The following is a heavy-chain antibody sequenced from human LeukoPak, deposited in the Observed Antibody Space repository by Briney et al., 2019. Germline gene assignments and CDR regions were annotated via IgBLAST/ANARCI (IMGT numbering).Heavy chain of an antibody. CDR2: INPRGGST. J-gene: IGHJ3*02. V-gene: IGHV1-46*01. Sequence: SVKVSCKASGYTFTSYDINWARQAPGQGLEWMGIINPRGGSTSYTQKFQGRVTMTRDTSTSTVYMELSSLRSEDTAVYYCARVKSYYYDTSDKDAFDIWGQGTMVTVSS. CDR3: ARVKSYYYDTSDKDAFDI. CDR1: GYTFTSYD. D-gene: IGHD3-22*01.